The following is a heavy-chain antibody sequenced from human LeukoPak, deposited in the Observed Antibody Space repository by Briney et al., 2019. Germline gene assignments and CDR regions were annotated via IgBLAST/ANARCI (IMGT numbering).Heavy chain of an antibody. CDR3: ASDLYYYDSSGFHDVFDI. CDR1: GHTFTNYG. V-gene: IGHV1-18*01. Sequence: ASVKVSCKASGHTFTNYGISWVRQAPGQGLEWMGWISAYRGNTYYSPKLQGRVTLTTRTSTSTSYTQLRSLRSDDTAVYYCASDLYYYDSSGFHDVFDIWGQGTMVTISS. J-gene: IGHJ3*02. D-gene: IGHD3-22*01. CDR2: ISAYRGNT.